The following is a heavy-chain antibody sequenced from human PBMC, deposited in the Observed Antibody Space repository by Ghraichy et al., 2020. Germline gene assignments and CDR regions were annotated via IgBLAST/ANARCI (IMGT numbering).Heavy chain of an antibody. D-gene: IGHD6-13*01. CDR3: TRSEGDSSSWYYYYGMDV. Sequence: GGSLRLSCAASGFTFSGSAMHWVRQASGKGLEWVGRIRSKANSYATAYAASVKGRFTISRDDSKNTAYLQMNSLKTEDTAVYYCTRSEGDSSSWYYYYGMDVWGQGTTVTVSS. CDR1: GFTFSGSA. J-gene: IGHJ6*02. CDR2: IRSKANSYAT. V-gene: IGHV3-73*01.